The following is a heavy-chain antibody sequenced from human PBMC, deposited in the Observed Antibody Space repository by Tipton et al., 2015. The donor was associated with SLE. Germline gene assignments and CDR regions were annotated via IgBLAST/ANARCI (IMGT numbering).Heavy chain of an antibody. J-gene: IGHJ4*02. CDR1: GGSMSSVSDY. D-gene: IGHD1-20*01. V-gene: IGHV4-61*02. Sequence: TLSLTCAVSGGSMSSVSDYWSWIRQPAGKGLEWIGRIYTSGSTNHNPSLKSRVTISEDTSKKQFSLNLSSVTAADTAVYYCARVTGTSDFDYWGQGTLVTVSS. CDR3: ARVTGTSDFDY. CDR2: IYTSGST.